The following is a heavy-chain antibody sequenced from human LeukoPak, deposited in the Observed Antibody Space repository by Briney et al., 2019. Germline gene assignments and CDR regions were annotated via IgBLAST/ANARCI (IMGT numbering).Heavy chain of an antibody. CDR1: GFTFDNYA. V-gene: IGHV3-30-3*01. J-gene: IGHJ4*02. CDR3: ARWRGEYYYDSRGYRGAVDY. CDR2: ISNDGNKK. Sequence: GGSLRLSCTASGFTFDNYALHRVRQTPAKGLEWVAVISNDGNKKFYTDSVKGRFIISRDNSKNTLSLQMSSLRLEDAAVYYCARWRGEYYYDSRGYRGAVDYWGQGTLVTVSS. D-gene: IGHD3-22*01.